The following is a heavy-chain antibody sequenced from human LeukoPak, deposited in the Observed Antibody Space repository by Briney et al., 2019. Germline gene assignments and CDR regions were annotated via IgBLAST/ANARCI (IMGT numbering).Heavy chain of an antibody. D-gene: IGHD3-10*01. CDR3: ARDPMGLWFGEEGIDP. CDR1: GYTFTGYY. V-gene: IGHV1-2*02. J-gene: IGHJ5*02. Sequence: GASVKVSRKASGYTFTGYYMHWVRQAPGQGLEWMGWINPNSGGTNYAQKFQGRVTMTRDTSISTAYMELSRLRSDDTAVYYCARDPMGLWFGEEGIDPWGQGTLVTVSS. CDR2: INPNSGGT.